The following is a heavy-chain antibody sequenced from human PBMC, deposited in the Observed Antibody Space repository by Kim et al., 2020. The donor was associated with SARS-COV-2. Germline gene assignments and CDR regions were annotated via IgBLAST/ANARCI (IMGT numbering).Heavy chain of an antibody. J-gene: IGHJ4*02. Sequence: SADSVKGRFSISRDNSQNTLFLQMNSLRAEDTAVYYCARGLYSSSWYSFDSWGQGTQVKVSS. V-gene: IGHV3-30*01. D-gene: IGHD6-13*01. CDR3: ARGLYSSSWYSFDS.